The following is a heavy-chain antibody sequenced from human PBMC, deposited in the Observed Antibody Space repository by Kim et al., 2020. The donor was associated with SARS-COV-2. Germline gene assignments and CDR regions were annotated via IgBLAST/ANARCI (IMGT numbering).Heavy chain of an antibody. V-gene: IGHV3-9*01. CDR1: GFSFDDFA. D-gene: IGHD3-16*01. CDR3: AKGGLWGIVDH. J-gene: IGHJ4*02. CDR2: ITYNSDSI. Sequence: GGSLRLSCAASGFSFDDFAMNWVRQAPGKGLEWVSGITYNSDSIGYADSVKGRFTISRDNPKNSVYLQMNGLRVEDTALYYCAKGGLWGIVDHWGQGTLVSVAS.